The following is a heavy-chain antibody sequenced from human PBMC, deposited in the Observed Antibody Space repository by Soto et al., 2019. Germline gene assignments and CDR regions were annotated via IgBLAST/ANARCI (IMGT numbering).Heavy chain of an antibody. CDR3: ARFTDTAFDP. V-gene: IGHV4-38-2*01. Sequence: SETLSLTCAVSGYSISSGYYWGWIRQPPGKGLEWIGSIYHSGSTYYNPPLKSRVTISVDTSKNQFSLKLSSVTAADTAVYYCARFTDTAFDPWGQGTLVTVSS. D-gene: IGHD5-18*01. CDR2: IYHSGST. CDR1: GYSISSGYY. J-gene: IGHJ5*02.